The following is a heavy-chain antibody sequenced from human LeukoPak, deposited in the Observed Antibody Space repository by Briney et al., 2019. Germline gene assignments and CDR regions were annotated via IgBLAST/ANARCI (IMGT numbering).Heavy chain of an antibody. V-gene: IGHV4-38-2*02. CDR2: IYHSGNT. CDR3: ARVRLLWFGEYFDY. D-gene: IGHD3-10*01. J-gene: IGHJ4*02. CDR1: GYSISSGSY. Sequence: SETLSLTCTVSGYSISSGSYWGWIRQPPGKGLEWIGTIYHSGNTYYNPSLKSRVTISVDTSKNQFSLKLSSVTAADTAVYYCARVRLLWFGEYFDYWGQGTLVTVSS.